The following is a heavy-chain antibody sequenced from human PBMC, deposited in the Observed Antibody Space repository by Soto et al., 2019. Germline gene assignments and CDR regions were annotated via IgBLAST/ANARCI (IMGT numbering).Heavy chain of an antibody. J-gene: IGHJ5*02. D-gene: IGHD3-10*01. CDR3: ARELRPGYYGSGSYSSAGLFDP. CDR2: ISYDGSNK. V-gene: IGHV3-30-3*01. Sequence: LRLSCAASGFTFSSYAMHWVRQAPGKGLEWVAVISYDGSNKYYADSVKGRFTISRDNSKNTLYLQMNSLRAEDTAVYYCARELRPGYYGSGSYSSAGLFDPWGQGTLVTVSS. CDR1: GFTFSSYA.